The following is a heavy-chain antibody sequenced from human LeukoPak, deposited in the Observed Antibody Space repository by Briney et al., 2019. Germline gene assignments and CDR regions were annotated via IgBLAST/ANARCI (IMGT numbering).Heavy chain of an antibody. J-gene: IGHJ4*02. V-gene: IGHV3-30-3*01. Sequence: GGSLRLSCAASGFTFSSYAMHWVRQAPGKGLEWVAVISYDGSNKYYADSVKGRFTISRDNSKNTLYLQMNSPRSEDTAVYYCTRETPSRYFDYWGQGTLVTVSS. CDR2: ISYDGSNK. D-gene: IGHD4-23*01. CDR1: GFTFSSYA. CDR3: TRETPSRYFDY.